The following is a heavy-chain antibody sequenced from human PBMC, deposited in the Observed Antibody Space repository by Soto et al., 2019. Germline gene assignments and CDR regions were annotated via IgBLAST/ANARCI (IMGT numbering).Heavy chain of an antibody. J-gene: IGHJ2*01. V-gene: IGHV1-46*03. Sequence: GLEWMGIINPSGGSTSYAQKFQGRVTMTRDTSTSTVYMELSSLRSEDTAVYYCAREGFFFFRAEDGIRDYLPVSAFLLNRSSDL. CDR2: INPSGGST. D-gene: IGHD3-3*01. CDR3: AREGFFFFRAEDGIRDYLPVSAFLLNRSSDL.